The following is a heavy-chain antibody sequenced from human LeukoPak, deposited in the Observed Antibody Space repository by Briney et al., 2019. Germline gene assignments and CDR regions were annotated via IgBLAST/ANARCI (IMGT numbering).Heavy chain of an antibody. D-gene: IGHD2-2*01. CDR3: ARDYCSSTSCLFDY. Sequence: ASVKVSCKASGYTFTGYHMHWVRQAPGQGLEWMGRINPNSGNTNYAQKFQGRVAMTRDTSISTAFMELTRLRSDDTAVYYCARDYCSSTSCLFDYWGQGTLVTVSS. V-gene: IGHV1-2*06. J-gene: IGHJ4*02. CDR2: INPNSGNT. CDR1: GYTFTGYH.